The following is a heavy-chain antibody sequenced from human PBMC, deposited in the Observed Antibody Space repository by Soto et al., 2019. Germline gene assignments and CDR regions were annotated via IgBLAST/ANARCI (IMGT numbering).Heavy chain of an antibody. V-gene: IGHV1-46*01. Sequence: ASVKVSCKASGYTFTIYYIHWVRQAPGQRLEWMGVINPSGAITTYAQRFQGRVTMTRDTSTSTVYMELSSLRSDDTAVYYWATSCTYYDYDYYYGMDVWGQGTTVTVSS. D-gene: IGHD3-10*01. CDR1: GYTFTIYY. CDR2: INPSGAIT. CDR3: ATSCTYYDYDYYYGMDV. J-gene: IGHJ6*02.